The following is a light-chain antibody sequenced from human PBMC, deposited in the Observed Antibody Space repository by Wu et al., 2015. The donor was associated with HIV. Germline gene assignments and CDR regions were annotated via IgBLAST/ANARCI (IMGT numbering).Light chain of an antibody. V-gene: IGKV3-20*01. J-gene: IGKJ5*01. CDR2: GAS. CDR3: KQYGNSLLT. Sequence: EIVLTQSPDTLSLSPGERATLSCRASQSISSRSLAWYQQKPGQAPRLLIHGASSRATGIPARFSGSGSGTDFTLTISRLEPDDFAVYYCKQYGNSLLTFGQGTRLEI. CDR1: QSISSRS.